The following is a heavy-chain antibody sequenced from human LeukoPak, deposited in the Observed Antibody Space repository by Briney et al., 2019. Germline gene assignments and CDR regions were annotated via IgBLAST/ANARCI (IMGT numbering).Heavy chain of an antibody. CDR3: AGDGYRTTWYYY. D-gene: IGHD6-13*01. CDR2: IYTNGRT. J-gene: IGHJ4*02. V-gene: IGHV4-4*07. Sequence: SETLSLTCTVSGGSISSYYWSWIRQPAGKGLEWIGHIYTNGRTDYKPSLKSRVTISVDKAKNQFSLKLTSVTTADTAVYYCAGDGYRTTWYYYWGQGTPVTVSS. CDR1: GGSISSYY.